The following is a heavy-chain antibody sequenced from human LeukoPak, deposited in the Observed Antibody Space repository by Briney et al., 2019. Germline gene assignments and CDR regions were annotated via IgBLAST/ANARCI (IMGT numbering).Heavy chain of an antibody. D-gene: IGHD5-18*01. CDR1: GFTFSSYS. CDR3: ARVDSRGYSYGYAFSYYYGMDV. V-gene: IGHV3-21*04. CDR2: ISSSSSYI. J-gene: IGHJ6*02. Sequence: PGGSLRLSCAASGFTFSSYSMNWVRQAPGKGLEWVSSISSSSSYIYYADSVKGRFTISRDNAKNSLYLQMNSLRAEDTAVYYCARVDSRGYSYGYAFSYYYGMDVWGQGTTVTVSS.